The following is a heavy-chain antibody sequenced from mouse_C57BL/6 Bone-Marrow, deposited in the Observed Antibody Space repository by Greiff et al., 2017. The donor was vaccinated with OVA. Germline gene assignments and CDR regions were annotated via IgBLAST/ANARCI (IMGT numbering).Heavy chain of an antibody. CDR1: GYTFTSYW. V-gene: IGHV1-74*01. J-gene: IGHJ3*01. CDR3: AICKLRGPWFAY. Sequence: QVHVKQPGAELVKPGASVKVSCKASGYTFTSYWMHWVKQRPGQGLEWIGRIHPSDSDTNYNQKFKGKATLTVDKSSSTAYMQLSSLTSEDSAVYYCAICKLRGPWFAYWGQGTLVTVSA. CDR2: IHPSDSDT. D-gene: IGHD1-1*01.